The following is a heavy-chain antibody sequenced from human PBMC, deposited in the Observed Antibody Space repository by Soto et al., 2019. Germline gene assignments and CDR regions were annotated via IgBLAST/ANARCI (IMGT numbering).Heavy chain of an antibody. CDR3: ARGYSGRKYYYGMDV. V-gene: IGHV1-69*13. CDR2: IIPIFGTA. Sequence: ASVKVSCKASGGTFSSYAISWVRQAPGQGLEWMGGIIPIFGTANYAQKFQGRVTITADESTSTAYMELSSLRSEDTAVYYCARGYSGRKYYYGMDVWGQGTTVTVSS. D-gene: IGHD5-12*01. J-gene: IGHJ6*02. CDR1: GGTFSSYA.